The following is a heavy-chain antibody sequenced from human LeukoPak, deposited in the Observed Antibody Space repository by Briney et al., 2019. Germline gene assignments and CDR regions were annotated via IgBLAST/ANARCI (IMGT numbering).Heavy chain of an antibody. J-gene: IGHJ4*02. D-gene: IGHD3-10*01. CDR1: GFTFSIYA. CDR3: AKDRRPYYGSGSYPYYFDY. V-gene: IGHV3-23*01. Sequence: GGSLRLSCAASGFTFSIYAMSWVRQAPGKGLGCVSAISGSGGSTYYADSVKGRFTISRDNSKNTLYLQMNSLRAEDTAVYYCAKDRRPYYGSGSYPYYFDYWGQGTLVTVSS. CDR2: ISGSGGST.